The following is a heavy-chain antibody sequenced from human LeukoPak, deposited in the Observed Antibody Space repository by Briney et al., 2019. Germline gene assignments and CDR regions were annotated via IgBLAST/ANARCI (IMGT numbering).Heavy chain of an antibody. CDR2: INQNGSEI. Sequence: PGGSLRLXCAASGFTFSNYWMSWVRQAPGKGLEWVANINQNGSEIYYVDSVKGRFTISRDNAKNSLYLQMNTLRAEDTALYYCARDPLTQNDYWGQGTLVTVSS. CDR1: GFTFSNYW. CDR3: ARDPLTQNDY. V-gene: IGHV3-7*01. D-gene: IGHD1-14*01. J-gene: IGHJ4*02.